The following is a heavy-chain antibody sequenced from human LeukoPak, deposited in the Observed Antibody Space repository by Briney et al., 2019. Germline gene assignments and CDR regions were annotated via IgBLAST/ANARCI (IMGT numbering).Heavy chain of an antibody. CDR3: ARGEDIVVVPAALDY. CDR2: ISTDNGDT. D-gene: IGHD2-2*01. J-gene: IGHJ4*02. CDR1: GYTFTTYG. Sequence: GASVKVSCKSSGYTFTTYGITWVRQAPGQGLEWMGWISTDNGDTNYAQKLQGRVTMTTDTSTSTAYMELRSLRSDDTAVYYCARGEDIVVVPAALDYWGQGTLVTVSS. V-gene: IGHV1-18*01.